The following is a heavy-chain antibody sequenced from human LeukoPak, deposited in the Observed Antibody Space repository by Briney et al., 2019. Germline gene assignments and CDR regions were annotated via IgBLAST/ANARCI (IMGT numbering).Heavy chain of an antibody. Sequence: ASVKVSCNASGYTFTSYDISWVRHAPGQGLEWMRWISAYNGNTNYAQKHQGRVTMTTDTSTSTAYMELRSLRSDDTAVYYCARDPYYYDSSGYPFDYWGQGTLVSVSS. CDR1: GYTFTSYD. D-gene: IGHD3-22*01. CDR2: ISAYNGNT. J-gene: IGHJ4*02. V-gene: IGHV1-18*01. CDR3: ARDPYYYDSSGYPFDY.